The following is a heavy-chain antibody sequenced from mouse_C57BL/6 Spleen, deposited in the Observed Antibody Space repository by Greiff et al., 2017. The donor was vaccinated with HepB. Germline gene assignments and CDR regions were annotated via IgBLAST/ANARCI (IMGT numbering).Heavy chain of an antibody. CDR3: ARQLLRYFDV. Sequence: QVQLKQPGAELVKPGASVKLSCKASGYTFTSYWMHWVKQRPGQGLEWIGMIHPNSGSTNYNEKFKSKATLTVDKSSSTAYMQLSSLTSEDSAVYYCARQLLRYFDVWGTGTTVTVSS. CDR1: GYTFTSYW. J-gene: IGHJ1*03. V-gene: IGHV1-64*01. D-gene: IGHD1-1*01. CDR2: IHPNSGST.